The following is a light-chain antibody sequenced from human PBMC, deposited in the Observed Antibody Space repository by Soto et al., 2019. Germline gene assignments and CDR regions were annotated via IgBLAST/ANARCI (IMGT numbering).Light chain of an antibody. CDR2: GAS. CDR1: QSVSSN. Sequence: IVMTQSPATLSVSPGERATLSCGASQSVSSNLAWYQQKPGQAPRLLIYGASNRATGIPDRFSGSGSGTEFTLTISRLQSEDFAVYYCQKYNNWPPITFGQGTRLEIK. V-gene: IGKV3-15*01. J-gene: IGKJ5*01. CDR3: QKYNNWPPIT.